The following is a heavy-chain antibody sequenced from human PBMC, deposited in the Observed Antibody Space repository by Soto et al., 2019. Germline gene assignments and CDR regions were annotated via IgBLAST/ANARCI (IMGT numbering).Heavy chain of an antibody. J-gene: IGHJ4*02. CDR3: ARGGYYYDSSGYPGY. V-gene: IGHV3-11*01. CDR1: GFTFSDYC. D-gene: IGHD3-22*01. Sequence: GGSLRLSCAASGFTFSDYCMSWIRQAPGKGLEWVSYISRSGSTIYYADSVKGRFTISRDNAKNSLYLQMNSLRAEDTAVYYCARGGYYYDSSGYPGYWGQGTLVTVSS. CDR2: ISRSGSTI.